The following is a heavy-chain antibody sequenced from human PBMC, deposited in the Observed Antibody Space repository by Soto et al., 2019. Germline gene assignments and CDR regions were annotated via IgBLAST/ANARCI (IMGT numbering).Heavy chain of an antibody. CDR1: DFTFDNYA. J-gene: IGHJ6*01. CDR3: ARDGWLYYDSASQGMDV. D-gene: IGHD3-16*01. Sequence: RGSLIISCAAPDFTFDNYAIDWVGQAPGKGLEWVAVISYDGGNKNHADSVKGRFTISRDNSKNTLFLQMKNLRDEDTAVYYCARDGWLYYDSASQGMDVWGQGTTVTVSS. V-gene: IGHV3-30-3*01. CDR2: ISYDGGNK.